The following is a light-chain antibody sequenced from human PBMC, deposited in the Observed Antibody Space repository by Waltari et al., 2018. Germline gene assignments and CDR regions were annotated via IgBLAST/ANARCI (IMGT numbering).Light chain of an antibody. Sequence: QSVLTQPPSVSAAPGQRVTISCSGGHSNIGNNYVSWYRQFPGTAHKLLIYEDSERPSGVPGRFSGSKSGTSATLDITGLQAGDEADYYCGTWDSSLSGAVFGGGTHLTVL. CDR2: EDS. CDR3: GTWDSSLSGAV. V-gene: IGLV1-51*02. J-gene: IGLJ7*01. CDR1: HSNIGNNY.